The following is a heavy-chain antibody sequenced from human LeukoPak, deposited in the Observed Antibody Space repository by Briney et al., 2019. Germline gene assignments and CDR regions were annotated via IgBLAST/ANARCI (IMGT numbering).Heavy chain of an antibody. CDR3: ARDLGKAGGYSSAFDY. CDR2: IRQDGSER. J-gene: IGHJ4*02. Sequence: GGSLRLSSAAPGFTFRSYRMSWVRQAPGKGLERVANIRQDGSERYYVVSVKGRFTISRDNAKNSLYLQMDSLRAEDTAVYYWARDLGKAGGYSSAFDYWGQGTLVTVSS. CDR1: GFTFRSYR. D-gene: IGHD6-19*01. V-gene: IGHV3-7*01.